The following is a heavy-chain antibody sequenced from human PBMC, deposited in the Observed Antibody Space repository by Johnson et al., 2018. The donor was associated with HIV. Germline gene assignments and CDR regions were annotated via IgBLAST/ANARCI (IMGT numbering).Heavy chain of an antibody. CDR1: GFTFSDYY. J-gene: IGHJ3*02. V-gene: IGHV3-11*04. Sequence: QVQLVESGGGLVKPGGSLRLSCAASGFTFSDYYMTWIRQAPGNGLEWLSFISSSGDIIRYADSVKGRFTISRDNAKNSLILQMNSLRDEDTAVYYCARRTVTALFDIWGQGTLVTVSS. CDR2: ISSSGDII. D-gene: IGHD4-17*01. CDR3: ARRTVTALFDI.